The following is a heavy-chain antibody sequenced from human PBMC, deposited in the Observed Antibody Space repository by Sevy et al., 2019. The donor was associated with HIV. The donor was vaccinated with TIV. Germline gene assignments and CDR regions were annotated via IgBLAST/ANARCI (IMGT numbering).Heavy chain of an antibody. D-gene: IGHD6-25*01. CDR3: ARDGSSGIQWFDY. CDR1: GGSISSGRNY. V-gene: IGHV4-61*02. J-gene: IGHJ4*02. Sequence: SETLSLTCTVSGGSISSGRNYWNWIRQPAGKGLEWIGRIYISGDTNYNPSLKSRVTISLDTSKKQFSLKLTSVTAADTAGYYCARDGSSGIQWFDYWGQGILVTVSS. CDR2: IYISGDT.